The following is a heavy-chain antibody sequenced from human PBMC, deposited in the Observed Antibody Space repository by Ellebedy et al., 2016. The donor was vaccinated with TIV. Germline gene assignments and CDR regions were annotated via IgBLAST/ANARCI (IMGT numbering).Heavy chain of an antibody. CDR1: GFTFSDYY. Sequence: GGSLRLSXAASGFTFSDYYMSWIRQAPGKGLEWVSYISSSSSYTNYADSVKGRFTISRDNAKNSLYLQMNSLRAEDTAVYYCARTCSGNAFDIWGQGTMVTVSS. J-gene: IGHJ3*02. D-gene: IGHD2-15*01. CDR3: ARTCSGNAFDI. V-gene: IGHV3-11*06. CDR2: ISSSSSYT.